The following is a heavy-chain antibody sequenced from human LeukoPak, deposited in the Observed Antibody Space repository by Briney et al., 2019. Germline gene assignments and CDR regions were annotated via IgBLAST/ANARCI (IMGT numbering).Heavy chain of an antibody. CDR2: ISGSGGST. V-gene: IGHV3-23*01. D-gene: IGHD3-10*01. Sequence: PGGSLRLSCAASGFTFSSYAMSWVRQAPGKGLEWVSAISGSGGSTYYADSVKGRFTISRDNSKNTLYLQMNSLRAEDTAVYYCARGSGSYRSGYFQHWGQGTLVTVSS. CDR1: GFTFSSYA. CDR3: ARGSGSYRSGYFQH. J-gene: IGHJ1*01.